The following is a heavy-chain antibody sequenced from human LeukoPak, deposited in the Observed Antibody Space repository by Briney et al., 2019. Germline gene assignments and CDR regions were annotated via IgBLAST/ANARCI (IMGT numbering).Heavy chain of an antibody. J-gene: IGHJ5*02. V-gene: IGHV3-23*01. CDR1: GFAFSSYA. Sequence: GGSLRLSCAASGFAFSSYAMSWVRQAPGKGLEWVSAISGSGGSTYYADSVKGRFTISRDNSKNTLYLQMNSLRAEDTAVYYCAKGRYCSGGSCYSIGNWFDPWGQGTLVTVSS. D-gene: IGHD2-15*01. CDR2: ISGSGGST. CDR3: AKGRYCSGGSCYSIGNWFDP.